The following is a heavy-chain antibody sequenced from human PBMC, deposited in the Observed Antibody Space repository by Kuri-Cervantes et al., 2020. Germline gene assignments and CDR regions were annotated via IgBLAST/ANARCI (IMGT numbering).Heavy chain of an antibody. Sequence: GGSLRLSCAASGSTFSSYAMHWVRQAPGKGPEWVAVISYDGSNKYYADSVKGRFTISRDNSKNTLYLQMNSLRAEDTAVYYCARDSGSYSTYGMDVWGQGTTVTVSS. CDR2: ISYDGSNK. CDR3: ARDSGSYSTYGMDV. J-gene: IGHJ6*02. D-gene: IGHD1-26*01. V-gene: IGHV3-30-3*01. CDR1: GSTFSSYA.